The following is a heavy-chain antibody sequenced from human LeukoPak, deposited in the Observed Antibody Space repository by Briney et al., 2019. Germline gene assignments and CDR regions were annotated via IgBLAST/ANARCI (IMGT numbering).Heavy chain of an antibody. CDR2: IYYSGST. D-gene: IGHD2-2*02. J-gene: IGHJ6*03. CDR3: ARVYGFYYYYMDV. V-gene: IGHV4-59*01. Sequence: PSETLSLTCTVSGGSISSYYWSWIRQPPGKGLEWIGYIYYSGSTNYNPSLKSRVTISVDTSKNQFSLKLSSVTAAGTAVYYCARVYGFYYYYMDVWGKGTTVTVSS. CDR1: GGSISSYY.